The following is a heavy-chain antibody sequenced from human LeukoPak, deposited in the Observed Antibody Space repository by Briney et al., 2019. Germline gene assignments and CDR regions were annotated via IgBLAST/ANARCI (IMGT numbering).Heavy chain of an antibody. V-gene: IGHV1-8*01. J-gene: IGHJ4*02. CDR1: GYSFTSYD. Sequence: ASVKVSCKASGYSFTSYDINWVRQATGQGLEWVGSMNPNSGNTDYAQKFRGRITMTRSTSISTAYMELSSLRSEDTAVYYCARGDYWGQGTLVTVSS. CDR3: ARGDY. CDR2: MNPNSGNT.